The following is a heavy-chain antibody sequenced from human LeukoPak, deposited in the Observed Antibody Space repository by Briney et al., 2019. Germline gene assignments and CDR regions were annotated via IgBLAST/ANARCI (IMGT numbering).Heavy chain of an antibody. V-gene: IGHV1-18*01. J-gene: IGHJ4*02. CDR2: ISAYNGNT. CDR1: GYTFTSYG. D-gene: IGHD6-19*01. CDR3: ARDRASGWFVY. Sequence: ASVKVSCKASGYTFTSYGISWVRQAPGQGLEWMGWISAYNGNTQYAQKLQGRVTMTTDTSTSAAYVELRSLRSDDTAIYYCARDRASGWFVYWGQGTLVTVSS.